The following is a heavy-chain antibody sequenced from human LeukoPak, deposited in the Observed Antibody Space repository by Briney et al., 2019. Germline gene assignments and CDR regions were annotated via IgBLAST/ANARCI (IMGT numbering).Heavy chain of an antibody. CDR2: INAGNGNT. Sequence: ASVKVSCKASGYTFTSYGISWVRQAPGQGLEWMGWINAGNGNTKYSQKFQGRVTITRDTSASTAYMELSSLRSEDTAVYYCARDLSLGSGSPHDYWGQGTLVTVSS. J-gene: IGHJ4*02. CDR3: ARDLSLGSGSPHDY. V-gene: IGHV1-18*01. D-gene: IGHD3-10*01. CDR1: GYTFTSYG.